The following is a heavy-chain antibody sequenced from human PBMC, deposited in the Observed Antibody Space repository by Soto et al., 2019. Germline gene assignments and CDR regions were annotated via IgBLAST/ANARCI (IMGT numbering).Heavy chain of an antibody. J-gene: IGHJ3*01. Sequence: LRLSCAASGFTFRNYGMNWVRQAPGKGLEWVSYIGIGSSTKYYADSVKGRFTISRDNAKNSLYLQMNSLRAEDTAVYYCARDQLYYNESIGRPLNAFDVWGQGTMVTVSS. D-gene: IGHD3-22*01. CDR1: GFTFRNYG. CDR3: ARDQLYYNESIGRPLNAFDV. V-gene: IGHV3-48*01. CDR2: IGIGSSTK.